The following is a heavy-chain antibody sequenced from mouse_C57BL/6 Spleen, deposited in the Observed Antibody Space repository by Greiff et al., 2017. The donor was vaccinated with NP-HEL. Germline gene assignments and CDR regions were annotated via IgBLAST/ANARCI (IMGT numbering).Heavy chain of an antibody. Sequence: VQLQQSGAELVRPGASVKLSCTASGFNIKDDYMPWVKQRPEQGLEWIGWIDPENGDTEYASKFQGKATITADTSSNTAYLQLSSLTSEDTAVYYCTTPGYFDYWGQGTTLTVSS. V-gene: IGHV14-4*01. CDR1: GFNIKDDY. CDR3: TTPGYFDY. J-gene: IGHJ2*01. CDR2: IDPENGDT.